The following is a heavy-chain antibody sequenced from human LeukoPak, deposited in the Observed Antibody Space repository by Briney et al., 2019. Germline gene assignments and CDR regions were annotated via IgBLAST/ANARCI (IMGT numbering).Heavy chain of an antibody. D-gene: IGHD7-27*01. V-gene: IGHV3-23*01. CDR3: AKSKNLGISGAFDY. CDR1: GFSFNNYA. CDR2: IIGSRGST. J-gene: IGHJ4*02. Sequence: GGSLRLSCVASGFSFNNYAMNWVRQAPGKGLEWVSLIIGSRGSTFYAHSVKGRFTISRDNSKNTLYLQMNSLRAEDTAVYYCAKSKNLGISGAFDYWGQGTLVTVSS.